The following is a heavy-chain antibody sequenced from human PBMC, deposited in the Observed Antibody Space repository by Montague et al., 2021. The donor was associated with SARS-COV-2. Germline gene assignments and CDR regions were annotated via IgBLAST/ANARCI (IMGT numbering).Heavy chain of an antibody. V-gene: IGHV4-61*02. CDR1: GGSISTGSYY. CDR2: IYTSGST. CDR3: ARGPHYDILTSYYKDGMDV. Sequence: TLSLTCTVSGGSISTGSYYWSWIRQPAGKGLEWIGRIYTSGSTNYNPSLKSRVTISVDTSKNQLSLKLSSVTAAATAVYYCARGPHYDILTSYYKDGMDVWGQGTTVTVSS. D-gene: IGHD3-9*01. J-gene: IGHJ6*02.